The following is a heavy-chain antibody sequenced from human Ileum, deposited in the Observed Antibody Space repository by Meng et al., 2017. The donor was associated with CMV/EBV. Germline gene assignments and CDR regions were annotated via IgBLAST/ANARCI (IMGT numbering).Heavy chain of an antibody. J-gene: IGHJ5*02. CDR2: IFFSGNT. CDR3: ARFRIAALGNLFDP. D-gene: IGHD6-13*01. CDR1: GAFISSGDYY. V-gene: IGHV4-30-4*08. Sequence: QVHRQEAGAGLGKASQTLSLSCTVSGAFISSGDYYWSWIRQPPGKGLEWIGYIFFSGNTYYNPSLNNRVIISIDTPRNQFSLKVDSVTAADTAVYYCARFRIAALGNLFDPWGHGTLVTVSS.